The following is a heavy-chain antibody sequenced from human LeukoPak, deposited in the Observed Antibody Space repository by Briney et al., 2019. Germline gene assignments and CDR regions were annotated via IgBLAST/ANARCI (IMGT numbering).Heavy chain of an antibody. V-gene: IGHV3-30*03. J-gene: IGHJ5*02. Sequence: GGSLRLSCAASGFTFSSYGMHWVRQAPGKGLEWVAVISYDGSNKYYADSAKGRFTISRDNSKNTLYLQTNSLRVDDTAVYYCARDHHGSGSYPNPWGQGTLVTVSS. CDR3: ARDHHGSGSYPNP. D-gene: IGHD3-10*01. CDR2: ISYDGSNK. CDR1: GFTFSSYG.